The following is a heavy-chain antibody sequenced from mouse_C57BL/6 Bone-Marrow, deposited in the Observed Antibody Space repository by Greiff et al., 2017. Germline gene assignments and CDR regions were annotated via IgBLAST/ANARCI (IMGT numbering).Heavy chain of an antibody. CDR1: EYEFPSHD. V-gene: IGHV5-2*01. Sequence: DVHLVESGGGLVQPGESLKLSCESNEYEFPSHDMSWVRKTPEKRLALVAAIHSDGGSTYYPDTMERRFIISRDNTKKTLYLQMSSLRSEDTALYYCERHHDYGSWGYFDVWGTGTTVTVSS. CDR2: IHSDGGST. D-gene: IGHD1-1*01. J-gene: IGHJ1*03. CDR3: ERHHDYGSWGYFDV.